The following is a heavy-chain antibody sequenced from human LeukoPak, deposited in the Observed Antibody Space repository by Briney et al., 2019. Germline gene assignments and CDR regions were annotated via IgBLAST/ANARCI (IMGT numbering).Heavy chain of an antibody. CDR1: GGSFSGYY. CDR2: INHSGST. J-gene: IGHJ4*02. Sequence: ETLSLTCXVXGGSFSGYYWSWIRQPPGKGLEWIGEINHSGSTNYNPSLKSRVTISVDTSKNQFSLKLSSVTAADTAVYYCARGLWLQSYDYWGQGTLVTVSS. D-gene: IGHD5-24*01. CDR3: ARGLWLQSYDY. V-gene: IGHV4-34*01.